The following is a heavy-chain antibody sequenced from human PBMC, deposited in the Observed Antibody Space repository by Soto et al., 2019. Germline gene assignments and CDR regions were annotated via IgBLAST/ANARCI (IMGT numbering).Heavy chain of an antibody. CDR2: IYYSGNA. CDR3: ARGVGFGYYYYHMDL. Sequence: PSETLSLTCTVSGDSVTSVSDYWSWIRQPPGKGLEWIGYIYYSGNADYNPSLGSRVTISIDTSKNQFSLKLTSVTAADTAVYYCARGVGFGYYYYHMDLWGQGTTVTVSS. J-gene: IGHJ6*02. D-gene: IGHD3-10*01. V-gene: IGHV4-61*01. CDR1: GDSVTSVSDY.